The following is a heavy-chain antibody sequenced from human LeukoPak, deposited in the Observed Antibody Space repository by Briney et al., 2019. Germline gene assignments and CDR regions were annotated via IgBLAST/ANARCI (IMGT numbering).Heavy chain of an antibody. V-gene: IGHV3-30*02. J-gene: IGHJ4*02. CDR1: GFTFSSYG. D-gene: IGHD2-2*02. CDR2: IRYDGSNK. CDR3: ACMDIVVVPAAIEVDY. Sequence: GGSLRLSCAASGFTFSSYGMHWVRQAPGKGLEWVAFIRYDGSNKYYADSVKGRFTISRDNSKNTLYLQMNSLRAEDTAVYYCACMDIVVVPAAIEVDYWGQGTLVTVSS.